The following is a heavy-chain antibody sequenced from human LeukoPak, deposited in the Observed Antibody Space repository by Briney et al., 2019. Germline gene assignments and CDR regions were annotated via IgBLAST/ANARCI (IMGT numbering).Heavy chain of an antibody. CDR1: GFTFSSYA. CDR2: KSYDGSNK. V-gene: IGHV3-30-3*01. D-gene: IGHD3-10*01. J-gene: IGHJ6*02. CDR3: ARDMALLWFGELPYYYGTDV. Sequence: GGSLRLSCAASGFTFSSYAMHWVRQAPGKGLEWVAVKSYDGSNKYYADSVKGRFTISRDNSKNTLYLRMDSLRAEDTAVYYCARDMALLWFGELPYYYGTDVWGQGTTVTVSS.